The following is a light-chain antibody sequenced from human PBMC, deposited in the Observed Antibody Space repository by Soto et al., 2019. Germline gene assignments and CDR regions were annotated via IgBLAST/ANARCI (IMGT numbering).Light chain of an antibody. Sequence: EIVMTQSPVTLSVSPGERATFSCRASQRVSSNLAWYQQKPGQAPRLLIYGASTRATGIPARFSGSGSGTEFTLTISSLQSEDFAVYYCQQYNNWPPAFGGGTKVEIK. V-gene: IGKV3-15*01. CDR2: GAS. CDR3: QQYNNWPPA. J-gene: IGKJ4*01. CDR1: QRVSSN.